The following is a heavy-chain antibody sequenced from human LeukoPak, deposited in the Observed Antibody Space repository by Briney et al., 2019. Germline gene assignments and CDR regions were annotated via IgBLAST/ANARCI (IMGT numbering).Heavy chain of an antibody. CDR2: ISAYNGNT. CDR1: GYTFTSYG. D-gene: IGHD6-19*01. Sequence: ASVKVSCKASGYTFTSYGISWVRQAPGQGLEWMGWISAYNGNTNYAQKLQGRVTMTTDTSTSTAYMELRSLRSDDTAVYYCAREYSSGWYVGYFDYWGQGTLVTVSS. J-gene: IGHJ4*02. CDR3: AREYSSGWYVGYFDY. V-gene: IGHV1-18*01.